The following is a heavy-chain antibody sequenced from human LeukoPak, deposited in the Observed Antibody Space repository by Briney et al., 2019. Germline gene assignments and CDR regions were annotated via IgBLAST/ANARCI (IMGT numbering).Heavy chain of an antibody. CDR2: IYYSGRP. J-gene: IGHJ6*03. CDR3: ARGPFQVGLSSYYYYMDV. Sequence: KPSETLSLTCTVSGGSISNYYWNWIRQPPGKGLEWIGYIYYSGRPNYNPSLKSRITISVDTSKNQFSLKLGSVTAADTAVYYCARGPFQVGLSSYYYYMDVWGKGTTVTVSS. V-gene: IGHV4-59*01. D-gene: IGHD2/OR15-2a*01. CDR1: GGSISNYY.